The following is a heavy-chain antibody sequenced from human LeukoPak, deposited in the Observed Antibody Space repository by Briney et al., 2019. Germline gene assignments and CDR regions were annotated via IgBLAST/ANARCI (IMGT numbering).Heavy chain of an antibody. D-gene: IGHD1-26*01. CDR2: ISSSSSYI. CDR1: GFTFSSYS. J-gene: IGHJ4*02. CDR3: ARGGMGATNFDY. Sequence: GGSLRLSCAASGFTFSSYSMNWVRQAPGKGLEWGSSISSSSSYIYYADSVKGRFTISRDNAKNSLYLQMNSLRAEDTAVYYCARGGMGATNFDYWGQGTLVTVSS. V-gene: IGHV3-21*01.